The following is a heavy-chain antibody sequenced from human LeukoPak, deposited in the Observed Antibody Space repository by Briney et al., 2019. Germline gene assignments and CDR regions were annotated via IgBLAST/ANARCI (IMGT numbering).Heavy chain of an antibody. CDR3: ARETTPDFYYYYMGV. Sequence: PGGSLRLSCAASGFTFSSYWMSWVRQVPGKGLEWVANIKPDGNEKYYVDSVKGRFTISRDNAKNSLYLQMNSLRAEDTAVYYRARETTPDFYYYYMGVWGKGTTVTVSS. CDR2: IKPDGNEK. D-gene: IGHD1-7*01. V-gene: IGHV3-7*01. CDR1: GFTFSSYW. J-gene: IGHJ6*03.